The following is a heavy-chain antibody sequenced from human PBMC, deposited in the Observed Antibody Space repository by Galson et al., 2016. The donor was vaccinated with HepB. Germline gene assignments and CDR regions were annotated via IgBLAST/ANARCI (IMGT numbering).Heavy chain of an antibody. CDR3: AKEPAPVGSYGVYYNGMDV. D-gene: IGHD1-26*01. CDR1: GFTFSNYG. CDR2: ISYDGSDK. V-gene: IGHV3-30*18. Sequence: SLRLSCAASGFTFSNYGMHWVRQAPGKGLGWVAIISYDGSDKYYPESVRGRFTISRDNSKNTLFLQMNSLRAEDTAVYYCAKEPAPVGSYGVYYNGMDVWGQGTTVTVSS. J-gene: IGHJ6*02.